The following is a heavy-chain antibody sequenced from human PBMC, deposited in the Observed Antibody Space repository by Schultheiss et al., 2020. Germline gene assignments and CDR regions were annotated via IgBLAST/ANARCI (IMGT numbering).Heavy chain of an antibody. CDR1: SGSISSGDYY. CDR2: IYYSGST. Sequence: SETLSLTCTVSSGSISSGDYYWSWIRQPPGKGLEWIGYIYYSGSTNYNPSLKSRVTISVDTSKNQFSLKLSSVTAADTAVYYCARTYSAYDALFDFWGQGTLVTVSS. V-gene: IGHV4-61*08. D-gene: IGHD5-12*01. J-gene: IGHJ4*02. CDR3: ARTYSAYDALFDF.